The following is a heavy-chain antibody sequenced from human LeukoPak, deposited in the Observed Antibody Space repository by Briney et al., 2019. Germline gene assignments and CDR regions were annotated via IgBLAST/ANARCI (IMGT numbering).Heavy chain of an antibody. CDR3: ARHSAAVGSGSPNRPCDY. CDR1: GGSVTSSNYY. D-gene: IGHD3-10*01. CDR2: IHYSGNT. Sequence: SETLSLTCTVSGGSVTSSNYYWGWIRQPPGRGLEWIGSIHYSGNTYYNPSLKSRVTISVDTSKNQFSLKLNSVTAADTAVYYCARHSAAVGSGSPNRPCDYWGQGTLVPVSS. V-gene: IGHV4-39*01. J-gene: IGHJ4*02.